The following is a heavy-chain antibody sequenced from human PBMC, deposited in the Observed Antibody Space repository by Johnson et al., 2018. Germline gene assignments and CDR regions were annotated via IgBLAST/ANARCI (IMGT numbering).Heavy chain of an antibody. CDR3: ARDLAYSSSSTPFQH. Sequence: EVQLVESGGGLVKPGGSLRLSCAASGLSFSSYSMNWVRQAPGKGLEWVSFISFGRSFRYYADSVKGRFTISRDNAKNSLHLHMNSRRAENTAVYYCARDLAYSSSSTPFQHWGQGTLVTVSS. CDR2: ISFGRSFR. CDR1: GLSFSSYS. J-gene: IGHJ1*01. D-gene: IGHD6-6*01. V-gene: IGHV3-21*01.